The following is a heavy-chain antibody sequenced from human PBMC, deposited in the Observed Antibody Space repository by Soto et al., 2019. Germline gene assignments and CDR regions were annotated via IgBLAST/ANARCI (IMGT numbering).Heavy chain of an antibody. CDR1: GYTFTGNY. CDR2: IHPHSGAT. J-gene: IGHJ5*02. Sequence: QVQLVQSGAEVKKPGASVKVSCEATGYTFTGNYLHWVRQAPGQGLEWMGWIHPHSGATKYAQKCQGWVTMTRDTSISTAYLDLSSLKSNDTAVYYCVREGVGPTYGWFDPWGQGTLVTVSS. V-gene: IGHV1-2*04. D-gene: IGHD2-8*01. CDR3: VREGVGPTYGWFDP.